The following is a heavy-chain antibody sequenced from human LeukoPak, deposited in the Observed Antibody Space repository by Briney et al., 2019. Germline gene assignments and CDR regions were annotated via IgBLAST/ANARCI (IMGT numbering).Heavy chain of an antibody. CDR3: ASVGGSHRGF. CDR2: IYNFGGT. D-gene: IGHD3-16*01. Sequence: PGGSLRLSCAASGFTFSRSEMNWVRQAPGKGLEWVLLIYNFGGTSYADSVKGRFTLSRDNSKNTLYLQMNSLRAEDTAVYYCASVGGSHRGFWGQGTLVTVSS. J-gene: IGHJ4*02. CDR1: GFTFSRSE. V-gene: IGHV3-66*01.